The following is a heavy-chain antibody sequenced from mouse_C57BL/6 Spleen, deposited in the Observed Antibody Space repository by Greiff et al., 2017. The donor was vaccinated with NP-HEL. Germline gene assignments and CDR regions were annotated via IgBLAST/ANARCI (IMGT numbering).Heavy chain of an antibody. CDR3: ARGSYDGYYPWFAY. CDR2: INPGSGGT. CDR1: GYAFTNYL. J-gene: IGHJ3*01. V-gene: IGHV1-54*01. Sequence: QVQLQQSGAELVRPGTSVKVSCKASGYAFTNYLIEWVKQRPGQGLEWIGVINPGSGGTNYNEKFKGKATLTADKSSSTAYMQLSSLTSEDSAVYVCARGSYDGYYPWFAYWGQGTLVTVSA. D-gene: IGHD2-3*01.